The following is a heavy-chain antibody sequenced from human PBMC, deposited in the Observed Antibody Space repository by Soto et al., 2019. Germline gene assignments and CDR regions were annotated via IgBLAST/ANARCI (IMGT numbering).Heavy chain of an antibody. CDR1: GFSFSTSE. J-gene: IGHJ3*02. V-gene: IGHV3-48*03. CDR2: ISKSNVTT. Sequence: PGGSLRLSCAASGFSFSTSEMNWVRQAPGKGLEWISYISKSNVTTHYADSVKGRFTISRDNANNSLFLEMNSLRVEDTALYYCAPRKFGSFNIAAFEIWGQGTMVTVSS. CDR3: APRKFGSFNIAAFEI. D-gene: IGHD3-16*01.